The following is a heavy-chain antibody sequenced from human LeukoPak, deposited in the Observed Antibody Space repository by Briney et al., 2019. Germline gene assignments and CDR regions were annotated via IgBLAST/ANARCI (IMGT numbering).Heavy chain of an antibody. Sequence: SETLSLTCTVSGGSISSYYWSWIRQPPGEGLEWIGYIYYSGSTNYNPSLKSRVTISVDTSKNQFSLKLSSVTAADTAVYYCARSRDGYPFDYWGQGTLVTVSS. D-gene: IGHD5-24*01. J-gene: IGHJ4*02. CDR3: ARSRDGYPFDY. CDR1: GGSISSYY. CDR2: IYYSGST. V-gene: IGHV4-59*01.